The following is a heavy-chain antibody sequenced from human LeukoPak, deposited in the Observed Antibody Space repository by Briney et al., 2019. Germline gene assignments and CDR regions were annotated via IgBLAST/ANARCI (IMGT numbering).Heavy chain of an antibody. CDR1: GFTFDDYG. D-gene: IGHD3-22*01. V-gene: IGHV3-20*01. CDR2: INWNGGST. Sequence: GGSRRLSCAASGFTFDDYGMSWVRQAPGKGLEWVSGINWNGGSTGYADSVKGRFTISRDNAENSLYLQMNSLRAEDTALYHCARGSYDSSGYYSAFDIWGQGTMVTVSS. CDR3: ARGSYDSSGYYSAFDI. J-gene: IGHJ3*02.